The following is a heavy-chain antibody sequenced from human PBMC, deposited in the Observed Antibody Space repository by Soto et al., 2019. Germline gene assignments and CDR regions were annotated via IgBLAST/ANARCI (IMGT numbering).Heavy chain of an antibody. CDR1: GFMFGTYW. CDR2: IKHDGNEK. V-gene: IGHV3-7*01. D-gene: IGHD3-22*01. J-gene: IGHJ6*02. CDR3: VRATLSWGHYYFRGLDV. Sequence: GGSVRLSCXATGFMFGTYWMSWVRQAPGKGLEWVANIKHDGNEKYYADSVKGRFTVSRDNVKNFLHLQMSSLRGDDTGVYFCVRATLSWGHYYFRGLDVWGQGTTVTVSS.